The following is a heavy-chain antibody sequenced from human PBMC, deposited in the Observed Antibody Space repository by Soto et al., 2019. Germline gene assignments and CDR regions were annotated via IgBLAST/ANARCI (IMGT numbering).Heavy chain of an antibody. Sequence: QVQLVQSGAEVKKPGASVKVSCKASGYTFTSYYMHWLRQAPGQGLEWMGIIDPSGGSTFYAQNFQGRVTMTRDTSTSTVYMELSSLRSEDTAVYYCARGMTTVTSDAFDIWGQGTMVTVSS. CDR2: IDPSGGST. CDR3: ARGMTTVTSDAFDI. V-gene: IGHV1-46*01. J-gene: IGHJ3*02. CDR1: GYTFTSYY. D-gene: IGHD4-4*01.